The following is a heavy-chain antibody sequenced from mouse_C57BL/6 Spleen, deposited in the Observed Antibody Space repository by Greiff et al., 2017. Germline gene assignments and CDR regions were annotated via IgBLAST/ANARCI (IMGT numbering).Heavy chain of an antibody. Sequence: QVQLQQSGAELVKPGASVKMSCKASGYTFTTYPIEWMKQNHGKSLEWIGNFHPYNDDTKYNEKFKGKATLTVEKSSSTVYLELSRLASDDSAVYYCARRGDYDDDGEYYYAMDYWGQGTSVTVSS. V-gene: IGHV1-47*01. CDR2: FHPYNDDT. J-gene: IGHJ4*01. CDR3: ARRGDYDDDGEYYYAMDY. D-gene: IGHD2-4*01. CDR1: GYTFTTYP.